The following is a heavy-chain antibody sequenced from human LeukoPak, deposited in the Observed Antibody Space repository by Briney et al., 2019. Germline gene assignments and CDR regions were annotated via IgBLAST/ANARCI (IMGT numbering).Heavy chain of an antibody. D-gene: IGHD5-18*01. CDR1: GFTFSSYS. CDR2: ISGSSDTT. CDR3: ANREGGYTYDPFDY. Sequence: PGGSLRLSCAASGFTFSSYSMHWVRQAPGKGLEWVSAISGSSDTTYYADSVKGRFTISRDNSKNTLYLQMNSLRAEDTAVYYCANREGGYTYDPFDYWGQGTLVTVSS. J-gene: IGHJ4*02. V-gene: IGHV3-23*01.